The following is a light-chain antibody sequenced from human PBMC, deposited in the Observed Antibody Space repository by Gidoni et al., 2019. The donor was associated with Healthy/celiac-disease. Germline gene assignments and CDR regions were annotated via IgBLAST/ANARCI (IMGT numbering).Light chain of an antibody. J-gene: IGKJ2*01. Sequence: IVMTQSPLSLPVTPGEPASIPCRSSQSLLHSNGYNYLDWYLQKPGQSPQLLIYLGSNRASGVPDRFSGSGSGTDVTLKISRVEAEDVGVYYCMQALQTPTFGQGTKLEIK. CDR3: MQALQTPT. V-gene: IGKV2-28*01. CDR2: LGS. CDR1: QSLLHSNGYNY.